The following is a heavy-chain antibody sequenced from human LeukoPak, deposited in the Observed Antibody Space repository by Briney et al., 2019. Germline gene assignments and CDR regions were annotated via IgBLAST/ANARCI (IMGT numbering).Heavy chain of an antibody. CDR2: IYTSGST. CDR1: GVSISSGSYY. Sequence: PSETLSLTCTVSGVSISSGSYYWSWLRQPAGKGLEWIGRIYTSGSTNYNPSLKSRVTISVDTSKNQFSLKLSSVTAADTAVYYCARGSGTYYYDSSGYYLDYWGQGTLVTVSS. D-gene: IGHD3-22*01. CDR3: ARGSGTYYYDSSGYYLDY. V-gene: IGHV4-61*02. J-gene: IGHJ4*02.